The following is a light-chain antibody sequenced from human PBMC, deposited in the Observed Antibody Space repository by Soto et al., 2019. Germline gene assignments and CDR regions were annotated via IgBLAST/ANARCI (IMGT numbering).Light chain of an antibody. J-gene: IGLJ1*01. Sequence: QSVLTQPASVSGSPGQSITISCTGSSSDIGAYNYVSWFQQYPGKAPKLIISEVSNRPSGVSNRFSGSKSGTAASLTISGLQTEDEADYFCFSFTTDWTHVFETGTKVTVL. CDR3: FSFTTDWTHV. CDR1: SSDIGAYNY. CDR2: EVS. V-gene: IGLV2-14*01.